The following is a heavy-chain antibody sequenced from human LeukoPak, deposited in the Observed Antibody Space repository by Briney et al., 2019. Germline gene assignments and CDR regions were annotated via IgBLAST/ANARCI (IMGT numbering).Heavy chain of an antibody. CDR2: IYYSGST. CDR3: ARGYFDSSGFSNPFDY. D-gene: IGHD3-22*01. J-gene: IGHJ4*02. V-gene: IGHV4-39*07. Sequence: SETLSLTCTVSGGSISSSSYYWGWIRQPPGKGLEWIGSIYYSGSTYYNPSLKSRVTISVDTSKNQFSLKLSSVTAADTAVYYCARGYFDSSGFSNPFDYWGQGTLVTVSS. CDR1: GGSISSSSYY.